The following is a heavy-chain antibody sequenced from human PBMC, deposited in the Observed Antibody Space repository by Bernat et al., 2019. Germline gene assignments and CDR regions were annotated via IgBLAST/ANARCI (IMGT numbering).Heavy chain of an antibody. CDR2: NYYSGST. J-gene: IGHJ4*02. D-gene: IGHD3-22*01. V-gene: IGHV4-39*01. Sequence: QLQLQESGPGLVKPSETLSLTCTVSGGSISSSSYYWGWIRQPPGKGLERIGSNYYSGSTYYHPSLKSRVTISVDTSKSQFSLKLSSVTAADTAVYYWARHIDISEIFDYWGQRTLVTLSS. CDR1: GGSISSSSYY. CDR3: ARHIDISEIFDY.